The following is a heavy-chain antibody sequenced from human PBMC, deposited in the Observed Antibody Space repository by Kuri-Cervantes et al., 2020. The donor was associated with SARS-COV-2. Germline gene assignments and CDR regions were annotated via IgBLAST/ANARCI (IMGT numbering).Heavy chain of an antibody. CDR2: ISAYNGNT. Sequence: ASVKVSCKASGYTFTSYGISWVRQAPGQGLEWMGWISAYNGNTNYAQKLQGRVTMTTDTSTSTVYMELSSLRSEDTAVYYCASCRFTRSRYQCYFDYWGQGTLVTVSS. V-gene: IGHV1-18*01. J-gene: IGHJ4*03. D-gene: IGHD3-3*01. CDR3: ASCRFTRSRYQCYFDY. CDR1: GYTFTSYG.